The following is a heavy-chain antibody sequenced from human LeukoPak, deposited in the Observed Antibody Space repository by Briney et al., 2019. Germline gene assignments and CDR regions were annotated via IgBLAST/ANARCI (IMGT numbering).Heavy chain of an antibody. J-gene: IGHJ4*02. V-gene: IGHV3-21*01. CDR1: GFTFSSYS. CDR2: ISRSSSYI. Sequence: GGSLRLSCAASGFTFSSYSMNWVRQAPGKGLEWVSSISRSSSYIYYADSVKGRFTISRDNAKNSLYLQMNSLRAEDTAVYYCARVRSGDIGMYDYWGQGTLVTVSS. D-gene: IGHD2-15*01. CDR3: ARVRSGDIGMYDY.